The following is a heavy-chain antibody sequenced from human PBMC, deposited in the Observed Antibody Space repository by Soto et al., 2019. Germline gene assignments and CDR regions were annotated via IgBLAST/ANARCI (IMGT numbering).Heavy chain of an antibody. CDR1: GFTFGDYA. D-gene: IGHD6-19*01. V-gene: IGHV3-49*03. CDR2: IRSKAYGGTT. CDR3: TRDPGYSSGWSFDY. J-gene: IGHJ4*02. Sequence: GGALRLSCTASGFTFGDYAMSWFRQAPGKGLEWVGFIRSKAYGGTTEYAASVKGRFTISRDDSKSIAYLQMNSLKTEDTAVYYCTRDPGYSSGWSFDYWGQGTLVTVSS.